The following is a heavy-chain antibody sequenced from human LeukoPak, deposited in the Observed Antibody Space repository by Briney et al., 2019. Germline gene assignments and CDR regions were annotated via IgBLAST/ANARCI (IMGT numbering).Heavy chain of an antibody. CDR2: IDSDGIIT. Sequence: GGSLRLSCAASGFTFSNYRMHWVRQAPGEGLVWVSLIDSDGIITTYADSVKGRFTISRDNAKNTLYLQMNSLRAEDTAVYYCARIGGFNALDYWGQGTLVTVSS. V-gene: IGHV3-74*01. J-gene: IGHJ4*02. D-gene: IGHD3-16*01. CDR3: ARIGGFNALDY. CDR1: GFTFSNYR.